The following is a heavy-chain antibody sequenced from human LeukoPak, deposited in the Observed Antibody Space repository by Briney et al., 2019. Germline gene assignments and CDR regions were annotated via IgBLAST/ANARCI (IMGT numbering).Heavy chain of an antibody. D-gene: IGHD2-2*01. CDR3: ALQGSTSPFDY. Sequence: GRSLRLSCAASVFTFSSYAIHWVRQAPGKGLEWVAVISYDGSNKYYADSVKGRFTISRDNSKNTLYLQMNSLRAEDTAVYYCALQGSTSPFDYWGQGTLVTVSS. CDR1: VFTFSSYA. V-gene: IGHV3-30*04. CDR2: ISYDGSNK. J-gene: IGHJ4*02.